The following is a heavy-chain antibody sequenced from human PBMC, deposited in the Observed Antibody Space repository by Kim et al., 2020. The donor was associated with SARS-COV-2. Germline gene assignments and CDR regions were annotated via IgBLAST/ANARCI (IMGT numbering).Heavy chain of an antibody. CDR3: ARRLESCTSNACYTRAYSIDV. CDR1: GYIFTNYW. V-gene: IGHV5-51*01. CDR2: ISPTDSDI. D-gene: IGHD2-2*02. Sequence: GASLKISCKGSGYIFTNYWIAWVRQMPGKGLEWMGIISPTDSDIRYSPSFQGQVTISADKSISTAYLQWSSLTASDTALYYCARRLESCTSNACYTRAYSIDVWGQGTLVTVSS. J-gene: IGHJ4*02.